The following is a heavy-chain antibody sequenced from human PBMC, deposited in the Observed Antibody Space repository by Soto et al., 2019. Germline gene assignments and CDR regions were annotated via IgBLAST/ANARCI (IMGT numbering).Heavy chain of an antibody. V-gene: IGHV4-39*02. CDR1: GGTISSTSYY. CDR3: ARVHSSGGLDS. Sequence: TSETLSLTCPVSGGTISSTSYYWGWNRQPPGKGLEWIGSFSYRGNTYYNPSLKSRVTISVDTSKDHFSLNLSSVTAADTAVYYCARVHSSGGLDSWGQGIQVTVSS. J-gene: IGHJ5*01. D-gene: IGHD2-15*01. CDR2: FSYRGNT.